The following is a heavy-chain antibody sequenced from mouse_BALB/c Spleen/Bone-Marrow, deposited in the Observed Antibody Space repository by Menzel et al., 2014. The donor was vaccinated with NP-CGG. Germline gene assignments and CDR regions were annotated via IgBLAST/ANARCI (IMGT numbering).Heavy chain of an antibody. CDR3: TRGGNWDDFDY. CDR2: ISSGSSTI. V-gene: IGHV5-17*02. D-gene: IGHD4-1*01. CDR1: GFTFSSFG. J-gene: IGHJ2*01. Sequence: EVKLEESGGGLVQPGGSRKLSCAASGFTFSSFGMHWVRQAPEKGLEWVAYISSGSSTIFYADTVKGRFTVSRDNPKNTLFLQMTSPRSEDTAMYYCTRGGNWDDFDYWGQGTTLTVSS.